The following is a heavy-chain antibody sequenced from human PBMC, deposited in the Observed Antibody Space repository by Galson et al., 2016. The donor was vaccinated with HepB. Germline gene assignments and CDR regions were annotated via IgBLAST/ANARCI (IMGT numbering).Heavy chain of an antibody. D-gene: IGHD2-15*01. CDR1: GFTFNRYG. J-gene: IGHJ4*02. V-gene: IGHV3-30-3*01. CDR3: VREGHHCSGGICYTSLGDY. CDR2: VSFDANKR. Sequence: SLRLSCAASGFTFNRYGMHWVRQAPGKGLEWVAGVSFDANKRLYADSVKGRFTIFRDNSNSIMFLQMNSLRTEDTAIYYCVREGHHCSGGICYTSLGDYWGQGTLLTVSS.